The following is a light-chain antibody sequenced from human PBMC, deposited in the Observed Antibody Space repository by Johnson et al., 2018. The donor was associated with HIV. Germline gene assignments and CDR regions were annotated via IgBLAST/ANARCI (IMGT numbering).Light chain of an antibody. V-gene: IGLV1-51*02. CDR2: DND. CDR1: TSNIGDHS. CDR3: ATWDASLSATDV. Sequence: QSVLTQPPSVSAAPGRWVTVSCSGTTSNIGDHSVSWFQHLPGAAPKLLIYDNDRRPSGVPDRFSGSKSAASATLDITGLQSGDQGDYYCATWDASLSATDVFGTGTKVTVL. J-gene: IGLJ1*01.